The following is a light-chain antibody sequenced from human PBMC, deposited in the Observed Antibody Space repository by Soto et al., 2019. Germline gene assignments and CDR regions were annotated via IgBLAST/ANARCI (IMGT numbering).Light chain of an antibody. CDR2: GAS. CDR3: QQYNDWPSIT. Sequence: EIEMTQSRATLSVSPGEGATLSCRASQSVSSYLAWYQQKPGQAPRLLIYGASTRAAGIPARFSGSGSGTEFTLTISSLQSEDFAAYYCQQYNDWPSITFGQGTRLEIK. V-gene: IGKV3-15*01. CDR1: QSVSSY. J-gene: IGKJ5*01.